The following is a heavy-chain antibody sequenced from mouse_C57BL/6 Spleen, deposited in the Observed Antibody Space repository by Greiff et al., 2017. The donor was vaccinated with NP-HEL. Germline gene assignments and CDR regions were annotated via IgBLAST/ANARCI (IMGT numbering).Heavy chain of an antibody. CDR3: TSPITTVVATNAMDY. D-gene: IGHD1-1*01. V-gene: IGHV6-6*01. Sequence: EVMLVESGGGLVQPGGSMKLSCAASGFTFSDAWMDWVRQSPEKGLEWVAEIRNKANNHATYYAESVKGRFTISRDDSKSSVYLQMNSLRAEDTGIYYCTSPITTVVATNAMDYWGQGTSVTVSS. CDR1: GFTFSDAW. CDR2: IRNKANNHAT. J-gene: IGHJ4*01.